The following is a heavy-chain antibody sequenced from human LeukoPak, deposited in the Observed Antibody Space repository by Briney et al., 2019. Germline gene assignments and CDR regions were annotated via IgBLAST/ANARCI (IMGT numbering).Heavy chain of an antibody. D-gene: IGHD3-3*01. Sequence: QPGGSLRLSCAASGFTFSTYSMNWVRQAPGKGLEWVSFISSGSSTIYYADSVKGRFTISRDNAKNSLYLQMSSLRAEDTAVYYCARDGVFSFAYWGQGTLVTVSS. CDR3: ARDGVFSFAY. V-gene: IGHV3-48*01. CDR2: ISSGSSTI. CDR1: GFTFSTYS. J-gene: IGHJ4*02.